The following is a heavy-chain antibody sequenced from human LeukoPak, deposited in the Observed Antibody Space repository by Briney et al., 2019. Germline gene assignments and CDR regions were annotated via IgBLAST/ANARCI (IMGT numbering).Heavy chain of an antibody. J-gene: IGHJ4*02. CDR1: GFTFSSYS. D-gene: IGHD5-12*01. Sequence: GGSLRLSCAASGFTFSSYSLNWVRQAPGKGLEWVSYISSSSSTIYYADSVKGRFTISRDNAKKSLYLLMNGLTAEDTAVYYCAPPPIAATGNWGQGTLVTVSS. CDR2: ISSSSSTI. CDR3: APPPIAATGN. V-gene: IGHV3-48*04.